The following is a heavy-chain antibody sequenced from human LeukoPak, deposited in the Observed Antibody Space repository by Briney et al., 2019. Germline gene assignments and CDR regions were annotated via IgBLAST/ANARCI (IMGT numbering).Heavy chain of an antibody. J-gene: IGHJ4*02. D-gene: IGHD3-10*01. Sequence: SGGSLRLSCAASGFTFSSYWMSWVRQAPGKGLEWVAVIWYDGSNKYYADSVKGRFTISRDNSKNTLYLQMNSLRAEDTAVYYCAKDPIRYGSGSYVDYWGQGTLVTVSS. V-gene: IGHV3-33*06. CDR1: GFTFSSYW. CDR2: IWYDGSNK. CDR3: AKDPIRYGSGSYVDY.